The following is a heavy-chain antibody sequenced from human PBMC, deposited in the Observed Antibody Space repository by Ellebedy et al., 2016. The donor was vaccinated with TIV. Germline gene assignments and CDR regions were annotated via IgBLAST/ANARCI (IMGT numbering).Heavy chain of an antibody. Sequence: GESLKISCEASGFTFSSHGMNWVRQAPGKGLEWVAVISYEESNKYYVDSVKGRFTISRDNSKNTVYLQMNSLRAEDTAVYYCARGASLYGDYVFDYWGQGTLVTVSS. CDR1: GFTFSSHG. D-gene: IGHD4-17*01. V-gene: IGHV3-30*03. CDR2: ISYEESNK. J-gene: IGHJ4*02. CDR3: ARGASLYGDYVFDY.